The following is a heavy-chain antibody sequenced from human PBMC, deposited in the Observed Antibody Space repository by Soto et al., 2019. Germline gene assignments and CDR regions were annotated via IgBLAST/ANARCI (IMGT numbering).Heavy chain of an antibody. D-gene: IGHD3-22*01. CDR3: AKAISEYYAPLXH. Sequence: GGSLRLSCAASGFTFSSYAMSWVRQAPGKGLEWVSVISGSGGDTYYADSVKGRFTISRDNSKNTLYVQMNSLRAEDTAVYYCAKAISEYYAPLXHWDQGTRVTVSS. J-gene: IGHJ4*02. V-gene: IGHV3-23*01. CDR2: ISGSGGDT. CDR1: GFTFSSYA.